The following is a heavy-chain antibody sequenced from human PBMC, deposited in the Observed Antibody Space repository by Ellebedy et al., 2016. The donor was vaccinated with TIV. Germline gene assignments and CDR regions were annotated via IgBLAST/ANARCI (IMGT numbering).Heavy chain of an antibody. Sequence: PGGSLRLSCAASGVAFSRYEIHWLRQSAGKGLEWLAVISPEGSRKDYADSVQGRFIISRDNSENTLSLQMNYLRPEDTAVYYCSTLCLRDCLSRFDPWGQGTLVTVSS. V-gene: IGHV3-30*04. D-gene: IGHD2-21*02. CDR3: STLCLRDCLSRFDP. J-gene: IGHJ5*02. CDR2: ISPEGSRK. CDR1: GVAFSRYE.